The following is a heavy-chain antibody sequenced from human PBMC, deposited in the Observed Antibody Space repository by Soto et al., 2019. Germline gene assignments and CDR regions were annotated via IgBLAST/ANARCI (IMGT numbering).Heavy chain of an antibody. CDR2: ISSGAAYI. J-gene: IGHJ5*02. V-gene: IGHV3-21*01. D-gene: IGHD1-26*01. CDR1: TFSMYS. Sequence: EVQAVESGGGLVKPGGSLTLSCNFTFSMYSMNWVRQAPGKGLEWVASISSGAAYIKYADSVQGRFTISRDNAKNSVSLQMSSLRVEDTAVYFCTRDEGGSYDSWFHPWGQGTQVTVSA. CDR3: TRDEGGSYDSWFHP.